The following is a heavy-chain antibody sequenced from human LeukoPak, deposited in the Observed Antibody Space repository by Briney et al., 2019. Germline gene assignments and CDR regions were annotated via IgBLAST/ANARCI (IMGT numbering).Heavy chain of an antibody. CDR3: ASGRNRGSMGFDY. CDR2: ISYDGSNK. D-gene: IGHD5/OR15-5a*01. J-gene: IGHJ4*02. Sequence: GGSLRLSCAASGFTFSSYAMHWVRQAPGKGLEWVAVISYDGSNKYYADSVKGRFTISRDNSKNTLYLQMNSLRPEDTAVYYCASGRNRGSMGFDYWGQGTLVTVSS. CDR1: GFTFSSYA. V-gene: IGHV3-30-3*01.